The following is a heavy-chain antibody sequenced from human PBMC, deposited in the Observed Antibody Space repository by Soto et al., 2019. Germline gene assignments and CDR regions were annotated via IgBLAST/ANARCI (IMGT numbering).Heavy chain of an antibody. D-gene: IGHD6-6*01. CDR2: INHSGST. CDR3: ARVYSSSSPYYFDY. Sequence: QVQLQQWGAGLLKPSETLSLTCAVYGGSFSGYYWSWIRQPPGKGLEWIGEINHSGSTNYNPSLKSRVTISVETSKNQFSLKLSSVTAADTAVYYCARVYSSSSPYYFDYWGQGTLVTVSS. J-gene: IGHJ4*02. V-gene: IGHV4-34*01. CDR1: GGSFSGYY.